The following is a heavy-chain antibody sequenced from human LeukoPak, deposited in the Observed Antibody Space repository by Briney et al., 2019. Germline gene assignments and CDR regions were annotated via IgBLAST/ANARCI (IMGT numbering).Heavy chain of an antibody. Sequence: GRSLRLSCEASGFNFDDYAMHWVRQAPGKGLEWVSGINWNSISIAYADSVNGRFTISRDNAKNSLYLQMNSLRAEDTALYYCARDGRSGWYTDQWGQGTLVTVSS. J-gene: IGHJ4*02. CDR3: ARDGRSGWYTDQ. CDR1: GFNFDDYA. D-gene: IGHD6-19*01. CDR2: INWNSISI. V-gene: IGHV3-9*01.